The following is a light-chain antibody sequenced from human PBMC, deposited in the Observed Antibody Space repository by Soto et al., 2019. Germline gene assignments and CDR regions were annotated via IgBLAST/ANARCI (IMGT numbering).Light chain of an antibody. V-gene: IGKV3-15*01. CDR2: GAS. J-gene: IGKJ4*01. Sequence: EIVMTQSPAPLSVSPGERATLSRRASQSVRRNLAWYQQKPGQAPRLLIYGASTRATGIPARVSGSGSGTEFTLTISSLQSEDFAVYFCHQYNNWPPLTFGGGTKVDTK. CDR1: QSVRRN. CDR3: HQYNNWPPLT.